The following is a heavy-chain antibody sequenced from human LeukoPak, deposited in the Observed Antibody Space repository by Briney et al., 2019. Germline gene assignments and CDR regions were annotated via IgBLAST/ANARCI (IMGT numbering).Heavy chain of an antibody. V-gene: IGHV1-69*01. CDR2: IIPIFGTA. J-gene: IGHJ3*02. CDR1: GGTFSSYA. D-gene: IGHD2-2*01. CDR3: GGSGVPAAMRGSAFDI. Sequence: ASVKVSCKASGGTFSSYAISWVRQAPGQGLEWMGGIIPIFGTANYAQKFQGRVTITADESTSKAYMDLSSLRSEDTAVYYCGGSGVPAAMRGSAFDIGGQGTMVTVSS.